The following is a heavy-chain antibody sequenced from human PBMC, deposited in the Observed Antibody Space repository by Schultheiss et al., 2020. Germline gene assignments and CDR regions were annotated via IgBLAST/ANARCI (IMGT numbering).Heavy chain of an antibody. CDR1: GGSISSYY. D-gene: IGHD2-21*02. Sequence: SETLSLTCTVSGGSISSYYWSWIRQPPGKGLEWIGRIYTSGSTNYNPSLKSRVTISVDTSKNQFSLKLSSVTAADTAVYYCARYCGGDCPTYYYYGMDVWGQGTTVTVSS. CDR3: ARYCGGDCPTYYYYGMDV. CDR2: IYTSGST. V-gene: IGHV4-4*08. J-gene: IGHJ6*02.